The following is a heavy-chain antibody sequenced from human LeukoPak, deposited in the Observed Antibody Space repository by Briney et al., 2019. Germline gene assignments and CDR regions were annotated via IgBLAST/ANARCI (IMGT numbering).Heavy chain of an antibody. Sequence: ALILSFAACGFTFISYCMHGFRQAPGKELEGVAGISYDGSNKYYADSVKGRLTISRDNSQNTLYLQMNSLRDEDTAVYYCAKGLFSWASSGFAYWGQGPLVTVSS. CDR2: ISYDGSNK. J-gene: IGHJ4*02. V-gene: IGHV3-30*18. CDR3: AKGLFSWASSGFAY. CDR1: GFTFISYC. D-gene: IGHD3-22*01.